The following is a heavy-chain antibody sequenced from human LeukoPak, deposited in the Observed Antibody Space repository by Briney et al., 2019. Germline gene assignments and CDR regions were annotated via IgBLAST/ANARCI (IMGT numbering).Heavy chain of an antibody. V-gene: IGHV4-39*07. Sequence: SETLSLTCTVSGGSISSSGYYWGWIRQPPGKGLEWIESIYYSGSTYYNPSLESRVTMTISTSENQFSLKLSSVTAADTAVYYCARLRQQRVLGMDVWGQGTTVTVSS. D-gene: IGHD3-16*01. J-gene: IGHJ6*02. CDR1: GGSISSSGYY. CDR3: ARLRQQRVLGMDV. CDR2: IYYSGST.